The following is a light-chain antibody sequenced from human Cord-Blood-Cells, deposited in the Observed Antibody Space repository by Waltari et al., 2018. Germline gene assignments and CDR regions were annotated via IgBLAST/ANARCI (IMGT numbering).Light chain of an antibody. CDR3: QSYDSSLSFYV. J-gene: IGLJ1*01. Sequence: QSVLTQPPSVSGAPGQRVTISCTGSSSNIGAGYDVHWYQRLPGTAPKLLIYGNSSRPSGVPDRFSGAKSGTSASLAITGLQAEDEADYYGQSYDSSLSFYVFGTGTKVTVL. V-gene: IGLV1-40*01. CDR2: GNS. CDR1: SSNIGAGYD.